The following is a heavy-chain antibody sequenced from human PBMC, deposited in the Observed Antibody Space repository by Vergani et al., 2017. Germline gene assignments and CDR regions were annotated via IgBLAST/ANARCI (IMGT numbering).Heavy chain of an antibody. CDR2: IIPIFGTA. CDR3: ARALVWYDSSGYYYYYGMDV. Sequence: QVQLVQSGAEVKKPGSSVKVSCKASGGTFSSYAISWVRQAPGQGLEWMGRIIPIFGTANYAQKFQGRVTITADESTSTAYMELSSLRSEDTAVYYCARALVWYDSSGYYYYYGMDVWGQGTTVTVSS. V-gene: IGHV1-69*18. CDR1: GGTFSSYA. D-gene: IGHD3-22*01. J-gene: IGHJ6*02.